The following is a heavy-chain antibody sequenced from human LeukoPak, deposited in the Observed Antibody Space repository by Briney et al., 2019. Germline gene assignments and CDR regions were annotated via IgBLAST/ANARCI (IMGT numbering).Heavy chain of an antibody. CDR2: IKQDGSEK. Sequence: GGSLRLSCAASGFTFSSYWMSWVRQAPGKGLEWVANIKQDGSEKYYVDSVKGRFTISRDNAKNSLYLQMNSLRAEDTAVYYCARTNYYDSSGPLGYYYYYYGMDVWGQGTTVTVSS. CDR1: GFTFSSYW. J-gene: IGHJ6*02. CDR3: ARTNYYDSSGPLGYYYYYYGMDV. D-gene: IGHD3-22*01. V-gene: IGHV3-7*01.